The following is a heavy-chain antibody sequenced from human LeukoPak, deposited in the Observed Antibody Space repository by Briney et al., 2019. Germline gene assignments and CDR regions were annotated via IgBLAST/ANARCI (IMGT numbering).Heavy chain of an antibody. J-gene: IGHJ6*02. Sequence: GGSLRLSCAASGFIFSTYSMNWVRQAPGKGVEWVSSISSSGTPTYYTDPVKGRFTISRDNAKNSLYLQINNLRAEDTALYYCARDLGYHVVPPALSGMDVWGQGTTVTV. CDR1: GFIFSTYS. CDR3: ARDLGYHVVPPALSGMDV. D-gene: IGHD2-2*01. V-gene: IGHV3-21*01. CDR2: ISSSGTPT.